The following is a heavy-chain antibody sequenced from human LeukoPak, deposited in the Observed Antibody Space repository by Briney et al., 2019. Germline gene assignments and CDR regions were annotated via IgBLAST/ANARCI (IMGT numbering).Heavy chain of an antibody. Sequence: SETLSLTCTVSGDSISSGDYYWSWIRQPAGKGLEWIGRISSSGSTNYNPSLKSRVTMSVDTSKNQFSLKLSSVTAADTAVYYCARAIPGSVAGRWFDYWGQGTLVTVSS. CDR3: ARAIPGSVAGRWFDY. V-gene: IGHV4-61*02. CDR2: ISSSGST. D-gene: IGHD6-19*01. J-gene: IGHJ4*02. CDR1: GDSISSGDYY.